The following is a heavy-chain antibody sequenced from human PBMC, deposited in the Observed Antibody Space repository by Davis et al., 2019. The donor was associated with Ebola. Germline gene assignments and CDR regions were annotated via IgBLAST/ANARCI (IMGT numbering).Heavy chain of an antibody. Sequence: PSETLSLTCTVSGGSINSGGYYWTWIRQHPGKGLEWIGYIYYSGNAYYNPSLKRRVTISLDTSRNQFSLELNSVTAADTAVYYCARARELLTPYFDYWGQGTLVTVSS. D-gene: IGHD3-10*01. J-gene: IGHJ4*02. CDR3: ARARELLTPYFDY. V-gene: IGHV4-31*03. CDR2: IYYSGNA. CDR1: GGSINSGGYY.